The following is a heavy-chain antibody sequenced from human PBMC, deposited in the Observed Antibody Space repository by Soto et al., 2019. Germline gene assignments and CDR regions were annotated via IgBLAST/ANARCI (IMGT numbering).Heavy chain of an antibody. D-gene: IGHD1-26*01. Sequence: TSETLSLTCTVSGGSISSYYWSWIRQPPGKGLEWIGYIYYSGSTNYNPSLKSRVTISVDTSKNQFSLKLSSVTAADTAVYYCARHVQWELLLWDSWGQGTLVTVS. V-gene: IGHV4-59*08. CDR1: GGSISSYY. J-gene: IGHJ4*02. CDR2: IYYSGST. CDR3: ARHVQWELLLWDS.